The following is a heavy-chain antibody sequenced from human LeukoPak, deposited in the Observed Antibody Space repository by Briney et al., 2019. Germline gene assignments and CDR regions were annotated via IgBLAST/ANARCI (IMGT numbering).Heavy chain of an antibody. CDR1: GFTFDDYA. J-gene: IGHJ4*02. D-gene: IGHD2/OR15-2a*01. CDR3: AKDNVPLGPFLDY. V-gene: IGHV3-9*01. Sequence: PGRSLRLSCAASGFTFDDYAMHWVRQAPGKGLEWVSGISWNSGSIGYADSVKGRFTISRDNSKNTLYLQMNSLRAEDTAVYYCAKDNVPLGPFLDYWGQGTLVTVSS. CDR2: ISWNSGSI.